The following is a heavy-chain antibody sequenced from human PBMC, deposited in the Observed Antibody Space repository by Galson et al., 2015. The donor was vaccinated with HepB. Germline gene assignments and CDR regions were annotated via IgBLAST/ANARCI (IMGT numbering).Heavy chain of an antibody. D-gene: IGHD2-2*01. J-gene: IGHJ3*02. CDR3: ARSSYPHIVVVPAVKGAFDI. CDR2: IIPILGIA. Sequence: SVKVSCKASGGTFSSYAISWVRQAPGQGLEWMGGIIPILGIANYAQKFQGRVTITADKSTSTAYMELSSLRSEDTAVYYCARSSYPHIVVVPAVKGAFDIWGQGTMVTVSS. V-gene: IGHV1-69*10. CDR1: GGTFSSYA.